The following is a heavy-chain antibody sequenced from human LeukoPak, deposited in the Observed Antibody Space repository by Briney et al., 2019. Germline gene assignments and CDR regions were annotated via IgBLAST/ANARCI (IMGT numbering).Heavy chain of an antibody. CDR2: ITRGGGST. V-gene: IGHV3-23*01. Sequence: GGSRRLSWAASGFTFSSYAMSWVRQARGKGLEWVSTITRGGGSTYYTDSVKGRFTISRDNSKDTLYLQMNSLRVEDSAVFYCTREHPDCRGTSCLLFDTWGQGTLVTVSS. J-gene: IGHJ4*02. CDR1: GFTFSSYA. CDR3: TREHPDCRGTSCLLFDT. D-gene: IGHD2-2*01.